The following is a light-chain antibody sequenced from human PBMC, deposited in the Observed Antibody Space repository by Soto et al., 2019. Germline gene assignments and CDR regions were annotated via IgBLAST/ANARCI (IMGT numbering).Light chain of an antibody. V-gene: IGKV3-11*01. CDR1: QNVSTY. Sequence: EIVLTQSPATLSLSPGERATLSCRASQNVSTYLAWYQQKPGQAPRLLIYDASNRATGIPARFSGSGSGTDFTLTISSLEPEDFAVYYCQQRTNWLTFGPGTQVDI. CDR3: QQRTNWLT. CDR2: DAS. J-gene: IGKJ3*01.